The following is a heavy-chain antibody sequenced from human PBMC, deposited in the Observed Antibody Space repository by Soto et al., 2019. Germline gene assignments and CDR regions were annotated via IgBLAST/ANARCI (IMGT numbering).Heavy chain of an antibody. D-gene: IGHD3-22*01. CDR3: ARVATMIVVVMRYNWFDP. CDR2: IYYSGST. V-gene: IGHV4-30-4*01. J-gene: IGHJ5*02. CDR1: GGSISSGDYY. Sequence: PSETLSLTCTVSGGSISSGDYYWSWIRQPPGKGLEWIGYIYYSGSTYYKQSLKSRVTISVDTSKNQFSLKLSSVTAADTAVYYFARVATMIVVVMRYNWFDPWGQGTLVTVSS.